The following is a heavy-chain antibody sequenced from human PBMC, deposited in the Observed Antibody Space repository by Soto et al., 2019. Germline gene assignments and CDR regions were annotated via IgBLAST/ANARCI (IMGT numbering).Heavy chain of an antibody. D-gene: IGHD6-13*01. Sequence: QVQLVQSGAEVKKPGASVKVSCKASGYTFTSYDINWVRQATGQGLEWMGWMNPNSGNTGYAQKFQGRVTMTRNTSISTAYMELSSLRSEDTAVYYCARAPYSCSWYLPSDYYYYYMDVWGKGTTVTVSS. CDR1: GYTFTSYD. V-gene: IGHV1-8*01. CDR2: MNPNSGNT. J-gene: IGHJ6*03. CDR3: ARAPYSCSWYLPSDYYYYYMDV.